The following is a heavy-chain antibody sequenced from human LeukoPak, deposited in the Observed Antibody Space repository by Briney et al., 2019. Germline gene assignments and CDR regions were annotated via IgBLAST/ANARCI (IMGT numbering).Heavy chain of an antibody. Sequence: GGSLRLSCAASGFTFSSYAISWVRQAPGQGLEWMGRIIPILGIANYAQKFQGRVTITADKSTSTAYMELSSLRSEDTAVYYCARDVSAARPDYWGQGTLVTVSS. CDR3: ARDVSAARPDY. J-gene: IGHJ4*02. D-gene: IGHD6-6*01. V-gene: IGHV1-69*04. CDR1: GFTFSSYA. CDR2: IIPILGIA.